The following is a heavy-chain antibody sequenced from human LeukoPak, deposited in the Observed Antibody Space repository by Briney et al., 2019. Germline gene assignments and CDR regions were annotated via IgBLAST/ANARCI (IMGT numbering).Heavy chain of an antibody. CDR1: GFTFSSYW. V-gene: IGHV3-7*03. CDR3: ARDYYGSGSYL. CDR2: IKQDGSEK. Sequence: GGSLRLSCAASGFTFSSYWMSWVRQAPGKGLEWVANIKQDGSEKYYVDSVKGRFTISRDNAKNSLYLQMNSLRAKDTAVCYCARDYYGSGSYLWGQGTMVTVSS. J-gene: IGHJ3*01. D-gene: IGHD3-10*01.